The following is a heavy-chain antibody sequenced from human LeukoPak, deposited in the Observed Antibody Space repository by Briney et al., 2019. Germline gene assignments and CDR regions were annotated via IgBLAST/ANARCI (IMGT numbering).Heavy chain of an antibody. Sequence: GGSLRLSCAASGFTFSSYAMHWVRQAPGKGLEWVAVISYDGSNKYYADSVKGRFTISRDNSKNTLYLQMNSLRAEDTAVYYCARGHSSSSPYWGQGTLVTVSS. CDR3: ARGHSSSSPY. V-gene: IGHV3-30-3*01. CDR1: GFTFSSYA. D-gene: IGHD6-6*01. J-gene: IGHJ4*02. CDR2: ISYDGSNK.